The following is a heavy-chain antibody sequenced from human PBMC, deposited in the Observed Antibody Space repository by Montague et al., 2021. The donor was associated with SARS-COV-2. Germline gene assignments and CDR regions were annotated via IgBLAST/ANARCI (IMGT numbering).Heavy chain of an antibody. V-gene: IGHV4-39*01. J-gene: IGHJ5*02. D-gene: IGHD3-16*02. CDR2: VYYSGST. CDR3: ARLGFVELWLNLGWFDP. CDR1: GDSIRSSGYY. Sequence: SETLSLTCSVSGDSIRSSGYYWGWIRQPPGKGLEWIGTVYYSGSTNYNHSLKSRVTMPVDTSKNQFSLELRSVTAADTAVYYCARLGFVELWLNLGWFDPWGQGTLVTVSS.